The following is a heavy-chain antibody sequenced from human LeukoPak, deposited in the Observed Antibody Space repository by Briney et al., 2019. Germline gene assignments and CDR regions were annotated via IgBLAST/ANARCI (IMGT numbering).Heavy chain of an antibody. V-gene: IGHV4-59*08. CDR1: GGSISNYS. CDR3: SRMVGGNWLDP. Sequence: SETLSLTCTVSGGSISNYSWIWIRQPPGKGLEWIGYIHYSGYTNYNPSLKGRVTISLDTSKNQFSLKLNSLTAADTAVYYCSRMVGGNWLDPWGQGTLVTVSS. D-gene: IGHD3-10*01. CDR2: IHYSGYT. J-gene: IGHJ5*02.